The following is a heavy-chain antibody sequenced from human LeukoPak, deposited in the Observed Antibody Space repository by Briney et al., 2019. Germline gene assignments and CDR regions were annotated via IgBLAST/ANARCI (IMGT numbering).Heavy chain of an antibody. CDR3: ARGPHPGWHGYGMDV. V-gene: IGHV4-4*02. Sequence: PSGTLSLTCTVSGDSINSLDLWSWVRQPPGKGLEWIGEINHSGSTNYNPSLKSRVTISVDTSKNQFSLKLSSVTAADTAVYYCARGPHPGWHGYGMDVWGQGTTVTVSS. CDR2: INHSGST. CDR1: GDSINSLDL. J-gene: IGHJ6*02. D-gene: IGHD2-15*01.